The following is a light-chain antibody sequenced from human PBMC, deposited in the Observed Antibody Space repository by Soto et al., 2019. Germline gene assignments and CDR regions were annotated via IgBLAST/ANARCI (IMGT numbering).Light chain of an antibody. Sequence: DIVMTKSPDSLAVSLGERATINCKSSQSILYTPSNHNYLACYQQKPGLPPKLLLYWASTRESGVSDRFSGSGSGTDFTLTISSLQAEDVEVYYCQQDYSSPPLTFGQGTRLHI. CDR3: QQDYSSPPLT. J-gene: IGKJ5*01. CDR1: QSILYTPSNHNY. V-gene: IGKV4-1*01. CDR2: WAS.